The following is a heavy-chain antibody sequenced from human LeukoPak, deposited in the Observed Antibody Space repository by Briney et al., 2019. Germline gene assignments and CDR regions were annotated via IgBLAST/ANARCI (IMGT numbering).Heavy chain of an antibody. J-gene: IGHJ3*02. CDR2: ISYDGSNK. CDR3: TRDRDVDTVYDVAFDI. D-gene: IGHD5-18*01. Sequence: QPGRSLRLSCAASGFTFSSYAMHWVRQAPGKGLEWVTLISYDGSNKYYADSVKGRFTISRDNSKNTLYLQMNSLRAEDTAVYYCTRDRDVDTVYDVAFDIWGQGTMVTVSS. CDR1: GFTFSSYA. V-gene: IGHV3-30*04.